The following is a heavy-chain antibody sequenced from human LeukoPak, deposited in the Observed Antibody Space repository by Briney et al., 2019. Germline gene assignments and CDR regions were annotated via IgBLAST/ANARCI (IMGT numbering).Heavy chain of an antibody. CDR2: IIPILGIA. CDR1: GGTFSSYA. V-gene: IGHV1-69*04. Sequence: RASVKVSCKASGGTFSSYAISWVRQAPGQGLEWMGRIIPILGIANYAQKFQGRVTITADKSTSTAYMELSSLRSEDTAVYYCAGRVGYSSSWYGIDYWGQGTLVTVSS. CDR3: AGRVGYSSSWYGIDY. J-gene: IGHJ4*02. D-gene: IGHD6-13*01.